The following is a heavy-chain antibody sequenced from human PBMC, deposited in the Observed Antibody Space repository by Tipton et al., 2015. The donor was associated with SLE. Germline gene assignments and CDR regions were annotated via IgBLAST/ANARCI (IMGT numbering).Heavy chain of an antibody. CDR2: IWYDGSNK. D-gene: IGHD5-12*01. Sequence: SLRLSCAASGFTFSSYGMHWVRQAPGKGLEWVAVIWYDGSNKYYADPVKGRFTISRDNSKNTLYLQMNSLRAEDTAVYYCAKDIVATTPIYGMDVWGQGTTVTVSS. V-gene: IGHV3-33*06. J-gene: IGHJ6*02. CDR3: AKDIVATTPIYGMDV. CDR1: GFTFSSYG.